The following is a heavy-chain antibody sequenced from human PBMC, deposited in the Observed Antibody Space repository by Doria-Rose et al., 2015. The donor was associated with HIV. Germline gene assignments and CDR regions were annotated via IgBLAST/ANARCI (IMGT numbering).Heavy chain of an antibody. J-gene: IGHJ3*01. CDR2: SESKSDGGAT. Sequence: VQLVQSGGGLVKPGGSLRLSCAASGFTFNSAWMSWVRQAPGKGLEWVGRSESKSDGGATDYAATVKGRFFISRDDSKDTLYLQMNSLKTEDTAAYYCATDQEWWVPHDVFDVWGQGTMVTVSS. CDR1: GFTFNSAW. D-gene: IGHD2-15*01. V-gene: IGHV3-15*04. CDR3: ATDQEWWVPHDVFDV.